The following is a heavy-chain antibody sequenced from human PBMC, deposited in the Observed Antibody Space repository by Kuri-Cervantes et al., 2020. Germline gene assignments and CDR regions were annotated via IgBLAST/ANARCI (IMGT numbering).Heavy chain of an antibody. D-gene: IGHD3-16*01. V-gene: IGHV3-15*01. CDR1: GFTFSNAW. J-gene: IGHJ6*02. CDR2: IKSKTDGGTT. CDR3: AKQITAWDYYYGMDV. Sequence: GGSLRLSCAASGFTFSNAWMSWVRQAPGKGLEWVGRIKSKTDGGTTDYAAPVKGRFTISRDNSKNTLYLQMNSLRAEDTAVYYCAKQITAWDYYYGMDVWGQGTTVTVSS.